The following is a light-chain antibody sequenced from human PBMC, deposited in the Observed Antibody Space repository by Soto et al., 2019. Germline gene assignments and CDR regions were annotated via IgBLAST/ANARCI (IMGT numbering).Light chain of an antibody. J-gene: IGKJ5*01. Sequence: EIVLTQSPATLSLSPGERATLSCRASQSVSSYLAWYQQKPGQAPRLLIYGASSRATGIPDRSSGSGSGTDFTLTISRLEPEDFAVYHCQQYDNSPITFGQGTRLEIK. CDR2: GAS. V-gene: IGKV3-20*01. CDR1: QSVSSY. CDR3: QQYDNSPIT.